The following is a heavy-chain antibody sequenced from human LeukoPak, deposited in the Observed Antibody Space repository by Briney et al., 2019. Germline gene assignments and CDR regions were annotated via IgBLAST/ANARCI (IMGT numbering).Heavy chain of an antibody. CDR1: GYSFTSYW. CDR3: ASRYSAGWFDP. V-gene: IGHV5-51*01. J-gene: IGHJ5*02. CDR2: IY. Sequence: GESLKVSCKGSGYSFTSYWIGWVRQMPGKGLEWMGIIYSPSFQGQVTISADKSISTAYLQWSSLKASDTAMYYCASRYSAGWFDPWGQGTLVTVSS. D-gene: IGHD2-2*02.